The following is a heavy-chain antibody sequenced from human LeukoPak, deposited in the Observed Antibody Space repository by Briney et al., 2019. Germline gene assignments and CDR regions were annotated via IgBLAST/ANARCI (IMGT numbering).Heavy chain of an antibody. J-gene: IGHJ5*02. CDR1: GFIFSRNA. CDR2: VSFDGSNK. V-gene: IGHV3-30*04. CDR3: ARVSFRVYSSSEHWFGP. Sequence: GRSLRLSCAASGFIFSRNAMHWVRQAPGKGLEWVAVVSFDGSNKFYADSVKGRFTISRDNSKNTLYLQMDSLRSDDTAVYYCARVSFRVYSSSEHWFGPWGQGTLVTVSS. D-gene: IGHD6-6*01.